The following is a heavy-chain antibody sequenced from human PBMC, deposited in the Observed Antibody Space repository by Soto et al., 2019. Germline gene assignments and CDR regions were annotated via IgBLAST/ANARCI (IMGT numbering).Heavy chain of an antibody. J-gene: IGHJ6*03. CDR3: ARSQSSGWSLYYYYMDV. Sequence: LSLTCAASGFTFSSYWMHWVRQAPGKGLVWVSRINSDGSSTSYADSVKGRFTISRDNAKNTLYLQMNSLRAEDTAVYYCARSQSSGWSLYYYYMDVWGKGTTVTVSS. CDR2: INSDGSST. V-gene: IGHV3-74*01. D-gene: IGHD6-19*01. CDR1: GFTFSSYW.